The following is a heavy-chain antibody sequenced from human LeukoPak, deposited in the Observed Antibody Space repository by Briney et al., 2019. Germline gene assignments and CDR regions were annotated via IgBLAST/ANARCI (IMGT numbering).Heavy chain of an antibody. CDR2: ISGSGGST. CDR1: GFTFSSYA. J-gene: IGHJ4*02. CDR3: AKDRWFGELSTY. V-gene: IGHV3-23*01. Sequence: GGSLRLSCAASGFTFSSYAMSWVRQAPGKGLEWVSAISGSGGSTYYADSVKGRFTISRDNSKNTLSLQMNSLRAEDTAVYYCAKDRWFGELSTYWGQGTLVTVSS. D-gene: IGHD3-10*01.